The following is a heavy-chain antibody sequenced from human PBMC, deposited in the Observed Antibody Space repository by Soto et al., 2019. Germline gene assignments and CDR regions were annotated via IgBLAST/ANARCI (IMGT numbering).Heavy chain of an antibody. CDR2: IWYDGSNK. V-gene: IGHV3-33*01. Sequence: QVQLVESGGGVVQPGSSLRLSCAASGFTFSSYGMHWVRQAPGKGLEWVAVIWYDGSNKYYADSVKGRFTISRDNSKNTLYLQMNSLRAEDTAVYYCARAPSIAAAATLRYYYYGMDVWGQGTTVTVSS. CDR1: GFTFSSYG. J-gene: IGHJ6*02. D-gene: IGHD6-13*01. CDR3: ARAPSIAAAATLRYYYYGMDV.